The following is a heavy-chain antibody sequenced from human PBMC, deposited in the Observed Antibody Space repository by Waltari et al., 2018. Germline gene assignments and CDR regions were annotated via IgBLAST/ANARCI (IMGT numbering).Heavy chain of an antibody. CDR1: GFSLSTSGVG. Sequence: QITLKESGPTLVKPTQTLTLTCTFSGFSLSTSGVGVGWIRQPPGKALEWLALIYWNDDKRYSPDLKSRLTITKDTSKNQVVHTMTNMDPVDTATYYCAHPPRLSRVQGVIIPGAFDYWGQGTLVTVSS. CDR2: IYWNDDK. J-gene: IGHJ4*02. V-gene: IGHV2-5*01. D-gene: IGHD3-10*01. CDR3: AHPPRLSRVQGVIIPGAFDY.